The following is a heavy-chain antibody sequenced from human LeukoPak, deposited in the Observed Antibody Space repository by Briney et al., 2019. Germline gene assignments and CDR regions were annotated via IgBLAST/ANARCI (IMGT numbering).Heavy chain of an antibody. J-gene: IGHJ4*02. CDR2: MKYDGSEK. CDR3: ARDIEAAGLFLDY. CDR1: GFTFSSYR. D-gene: IGHD6-13*01. Sequence: GGSLRLSCAASGFTFSSYRMSWVRQAQGKGLEWVANMKYDGSEKYYVDSVRGRFTISRDNAKNSLYLQMNSLRAEDTAVYYCARDIEAAGLFLDYWGQGTLVTVSS. V-gene: IGHV3-7*01.